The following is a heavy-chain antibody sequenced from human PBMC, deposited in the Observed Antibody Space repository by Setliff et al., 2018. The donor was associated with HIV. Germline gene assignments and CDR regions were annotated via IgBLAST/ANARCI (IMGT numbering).Heavy chain of an antibody. D-gene: IGHD3-3*01. V-gene: IGHV1-2*02. CDR2: INPNNGGT. J-gene: IGHJ4*02. Sequence: ASVKVSCKASGYTFTGYYMHWVRQAPGQGLEWMGWINPNNGGTNYAQKFQGRVTISVDTSKNQFSLRLSSVAAGDTAVYYCARSIVPVASGYYYFEYWGQGTLVTVSS. CDR3: ARSIVPVASGYYYFEY. CDR1: GYTFTGYY.